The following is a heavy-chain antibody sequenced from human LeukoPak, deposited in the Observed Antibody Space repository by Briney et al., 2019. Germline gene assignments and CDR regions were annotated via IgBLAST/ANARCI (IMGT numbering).Heavy chain of an antibody. J-gene: IGHJ4*02. CDR1: GGSISGYF. D-gene: IGHD3-22*01. CDR2: IYYTGIT. V-gene: IGHV4-59*08. Sequence: SETLSLTCTVSGGSISGYFWSRIRQPPGKGLEYMGYIYYTGITDYNPSFKSRITISVDTSKNQFSLKLSSVTAADTAVYYCARHYYDTSGYYYFDYWGQGTLVTVSS. CDR3: ARHYYDTSGYYYFDY.